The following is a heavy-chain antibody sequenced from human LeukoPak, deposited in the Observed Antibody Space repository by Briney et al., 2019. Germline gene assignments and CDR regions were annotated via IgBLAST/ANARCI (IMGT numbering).Heavy chain of an antibody. V-gene: IGHV3-30-3*01. CDR1: GFTFSSYA. D-gene: IGHD2-21*02. CDR2: ISYDGSNK. J-gene: IGHJ4*02. CDR3: ARDDGIVVATALDY. Sequence: GRSLRLSCAASGFTFSSYAMHWVRQAPGKGLEWVAVISYDGSNKYYADSVKGRFTISRDNSKNTLYLQMNSLRAEDTAVYYCARDDGIVVATALDYWGQGTLVTVSS.